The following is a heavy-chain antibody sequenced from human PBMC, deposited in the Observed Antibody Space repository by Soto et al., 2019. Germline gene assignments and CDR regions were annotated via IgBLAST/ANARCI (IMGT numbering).Heavy chain of an antibody. Sequence: ASVKVSCKASGYTFSNYGISWVRQAPGQGLEWMGWFSSYNGVARYAQNLQGRVTMTTDTSTSTAYMELWSLRSDDTAVYYCAREDSGGLDYWGQGTLVTVSS. V-gene: IGHV1-18*01. CDR3: AREDSGGLDY. CDR1: GYTFSNYG. D-gene: IGHD1-26*01. J-gene: IGHJ4*02. CDR2: FSSYNGVA.